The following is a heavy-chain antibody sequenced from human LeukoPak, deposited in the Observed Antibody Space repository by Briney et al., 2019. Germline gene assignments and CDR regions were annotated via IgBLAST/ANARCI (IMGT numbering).Heavy chain of an antibody. CDR2: INIDGSRT. J-gene: IGHJ6*04. Sequence: PGGSLRLSCTASGFTFGDYAMSWVRQAPGKGLVWVSRINIDGSRTTYADSVKGRFNISRDNAKNTLYLQMNSLRAEDTAVYYCARDRCSSTSCSLGFLDVWGKGTTVTVSS. V-gene: IGHV3-74*01. D-gene: IGHD2-2*01. CDR1: GFTFGDYA. CDR3: ARDRCSSTSCSLGFLDV.